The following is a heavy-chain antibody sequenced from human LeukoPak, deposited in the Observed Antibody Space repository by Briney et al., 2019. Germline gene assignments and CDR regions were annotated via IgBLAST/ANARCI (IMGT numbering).Heavy chain of an antibody. D-gene: IGHD6-13*01. CDR3: ARRSRTDYNWFDP. Sequence: ASVKVSCKASGYTFTSYYMHWVRQAPGQGLEWMGIINPSGGSTSYAQKFQGRVTISVDTSKNQFSLKLSSVTAADTAVYYCARRSRTDYNWFDPWGQGTLVTVSS. J-gene: IGHJ5*02. CDR2: INPSGGST. V-gene: IGHV1-46*01. CDR1: GYTFTSYY.